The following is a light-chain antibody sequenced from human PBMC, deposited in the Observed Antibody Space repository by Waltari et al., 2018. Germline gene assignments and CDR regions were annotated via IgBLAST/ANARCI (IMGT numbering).Light chain of an antibody. Sequence: QSALTQPASAPGSPGQSIPIPCTGTSRYIGIYKRVSWYLHHPGKAPKLLIYEVTKRPSGVSDRFSGSMSGNTASLTISGLQAEDEADYYCCSYVGYSTYYVFGTETKVTVL. V-gene: IGLV2-23*02. CDR1: SRYIGIYKR. J-gene: IGLJ1*01. CDR3: CSYVGYSTYYV. CDR2: EVT.